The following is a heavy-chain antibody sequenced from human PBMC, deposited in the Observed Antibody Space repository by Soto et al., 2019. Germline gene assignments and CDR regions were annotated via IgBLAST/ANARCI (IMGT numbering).Heavy chain of an antibody. CDR3: GRREAMVPYFDY. CDR1: GGTFSSYA. D-gene: IGHD5-18*01. V-gene: IGHV1-69*13. CDR2: IIPIFGTA. Sequence: SVKVSCKASGGTFSSYAISWVRQAPGQGLEWTGGIIPIFGTANYAQKFQGRVTITADESTSTAYMELSSLRSEDTAVYYCGRREAMVPYFDYCGQGSLVTVSS. J-gene: IGHJ4*02.